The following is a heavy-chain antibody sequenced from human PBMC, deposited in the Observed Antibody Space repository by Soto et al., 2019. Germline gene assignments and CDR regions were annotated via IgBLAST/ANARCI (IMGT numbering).Heavy chain of an antibody. CDR2: VNVDDNT. CDR1: GFTFSSFA. CDR3: AKNCYFDY. J-gene: IGHJ4*02. Sequence: AGGSLRLSCAASGFTFSSFAMSWVRQAPGKGLEWVSSVNVDDNTYYADSVKGRFTISRDNSKNTLYLQMNSLRAGDTALYYCAKNCYFDYWGQGTLVTVSS. D-gene: IGHD1-1*01. V-gene: IGHV3-23*01.